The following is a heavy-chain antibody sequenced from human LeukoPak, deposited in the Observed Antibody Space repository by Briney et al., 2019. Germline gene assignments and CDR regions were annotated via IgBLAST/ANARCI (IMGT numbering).Heavy chain of an antibody. Sequence: GGSLSLSCAASGFTFGTSPMTWVRQAPGRGLEWVSIISGSGGSTYYADSVKGRFTISRDNSKNTLYLQMNSLRAEDTAVYYCAKVSSSWYRDWFDPWGQGTLVTVSS. J-gene: IGHJ5*02. CDR2: ISGSGGST. D-gene: IGHD6-13*01. CDR3: AKVSSSWYRDWFDP. V-gene: IGHV3-23*01. CDR1: GFTFGTSP.